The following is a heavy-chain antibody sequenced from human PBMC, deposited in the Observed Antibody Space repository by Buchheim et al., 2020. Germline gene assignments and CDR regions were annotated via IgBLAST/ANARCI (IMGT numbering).Heavy chain of an antibody. Sequence: EVQLVESGGGLVQPGGSLRLSCAASGFTFSSYSMNWVRQAPGKGLEWVSYISSSSSTIYYADSVKGRFTISRDNAKNSLYLQMNSLRAEDTAVYYCARMVGYCSSTSCDTSYYYGMDVWGQGTT. CDR2: ISSSSSTI. J-gene: IGHJ6*02. V-gene: IGHV3-48*01. CDR1: GFTFSSYS. CDR3: ARMVGYCSSTSCDTSYYYGMDV. D-gene: IGHD2-2*02.